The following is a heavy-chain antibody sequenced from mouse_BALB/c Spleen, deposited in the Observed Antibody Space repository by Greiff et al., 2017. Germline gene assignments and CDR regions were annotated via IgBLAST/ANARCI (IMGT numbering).Heavy chain of an antibody. CDR3: ARGLNWDVGFAY. CDR1: GFTFSSYA. J-gene: IGHJ3*01. Sequence: EVKLVESGGGLVKPGGSLKLSCAASGFTFSSYAMSWVRQTPEKRLEWVASISSGGSTYYPDSVTGRFTISRDHARNILYLQMSSLRSEDTAMYYCARGLNWDVGFAYWGQGTLVTVSA. D-gene: IGHD4-1*01. V-gene: IGHV5-6-5*01. CDR2: ISSGGST.